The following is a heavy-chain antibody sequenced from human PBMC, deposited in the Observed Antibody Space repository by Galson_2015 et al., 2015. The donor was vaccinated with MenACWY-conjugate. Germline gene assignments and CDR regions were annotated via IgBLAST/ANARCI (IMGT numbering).Heavy chain of an antibody. CDR2: IDWDDDK. CDR3: ARILVVRGLISKGGYYYGMDV. CDR1: GFSLTTSGMS. Sequence: PALVKPTQTLTLTCTFSGFSLTTSGMSVIWIRQPPGKSLEWLALIDWDDDKYYSTSLKTRLTISKGTSKNQVVLTMTNMDPEDTATYYCARILVVRGLISKGGYYYGMDVWGQGTTVTVSS. J-gene: IGHJ6*02. D-gene: IGHD3-10*01. V-gene: IGHV2-70*01.